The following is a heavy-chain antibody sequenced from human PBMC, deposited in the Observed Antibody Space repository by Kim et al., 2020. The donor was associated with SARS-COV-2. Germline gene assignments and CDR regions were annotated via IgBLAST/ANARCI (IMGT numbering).Heavy chain of an antibody. D-gene: IGHD5-18*01. CDR2: T. CDR3: ARSPRGYSYDY. V-gene: IGHV4-59*01. Sequence: TNYNPSLTSRVTISVDTSRIQFSLKLSSVTAADTAVYYCARSPRGYSYDYWGQGTLVTVSS. J-gene: IGHJ4*02.